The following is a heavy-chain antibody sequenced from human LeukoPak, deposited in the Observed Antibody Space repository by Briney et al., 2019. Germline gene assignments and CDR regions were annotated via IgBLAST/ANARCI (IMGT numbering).Heavy chain of an antibody. V-gene: IGHV4-34*01. Sequence: KSSETLSLTCAVYGGSFSGYYWSWIRQPPGKGLEWIGEINHSGSTNYNPSLKSRVTISVDTSKNQFSLKLSSVTAADTAVYYCARGFHYYDSSGDYHSFDYWGQGTPVTVSS. J-gene: IGHJ4*02. CDR1: GGSFSGYY. CDR2: INHSGST. CDR3: ARGFHYYDSSGDYHSFDY. D-gene: IGHD3-22*01.